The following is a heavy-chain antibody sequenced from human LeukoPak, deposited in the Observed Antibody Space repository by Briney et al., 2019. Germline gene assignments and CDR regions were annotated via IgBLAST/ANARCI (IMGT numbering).Heavy chain of an antibody. CDR1: GFTFSSYS. CDR3: AREGSNYYDSSGYDRGYFDY. Sequence: PGGSLRLSCAASGFTFSSYSMNWVRQAPGKGLEWVSYISRSSSTIYYADSVKGRFTISRDNAKNSLYLQMNSLRAEDTAVYYCAREGSNYYDSSGYDRGYFDYWGQGTLVTVSS. J-gene: IGHJ4*02. V-gene: IGHV3-48*01. D-gene: IGHD3-22*01. CDR2: ISRSSSTI.